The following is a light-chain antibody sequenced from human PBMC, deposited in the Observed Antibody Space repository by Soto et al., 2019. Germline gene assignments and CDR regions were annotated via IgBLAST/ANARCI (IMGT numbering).Light chain of an antibody. CDR3: QKYDAVPRT. CDR2: GAS. Sequence: DIQMTQSPSSLSASVGDRVTITCRASQGISRFLAWYQQKPGKVPKLLIYGASILQSGVPPRFSGSGFGTDFTLTISSLQPEDVAPYYCQKYDAVPRTFGQGTKVEI. V-gene: IGKV1-27*01. CDR1: QGISRF. J-gene: IGKJ1*01.